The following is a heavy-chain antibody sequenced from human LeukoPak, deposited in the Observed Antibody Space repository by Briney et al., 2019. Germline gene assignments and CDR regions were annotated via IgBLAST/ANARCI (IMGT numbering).Heavy chain of an antibody. CDR3: ARGVSGSYHLDY. Sequence: GASVKVSCKASGYTFTTYDINWVRQATGQGLEWMGWMNPNSGNTGYAQKFQGRVTITRNTSISTAYMELSSLRSEDTAVYYCARGVSGSYHLDYWGQGTLVTVSS. J-gene: IGHJ4*02. CDR1: GYTFTTYD. V-gene: IGHV1-8*01. D-gene: IGHD1-26*01. CDR2: MNPNSGNT.